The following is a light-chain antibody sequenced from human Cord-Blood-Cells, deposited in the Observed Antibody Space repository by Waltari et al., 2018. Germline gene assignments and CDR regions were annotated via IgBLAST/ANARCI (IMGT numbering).Light chain of an antibody. CDR3: QQYDNLLMYT. CDR1: QDISNY. CDR2: DAS. J-gene: IGKJ2*01. Sequence: DIQMTQSPSSLSASVGDRVTITCQASQDISNYLNWYQQKPGKPPKLLIYDASNLETGVPSRFSGSGSGTDFTFTISSLQPEDIATYYCQQYDNLLMYTFGQGTKLEIK. V-gene: IGKV1-33*01.